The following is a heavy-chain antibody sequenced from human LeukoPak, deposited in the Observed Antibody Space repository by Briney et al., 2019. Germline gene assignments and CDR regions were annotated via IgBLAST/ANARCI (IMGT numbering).Heavy chain of an antibody. Sequence: SETLSLTCTVSGGSISSYYWSWIRQPPGKGLEWIGYIYYSGSTNYNPSLKSRVTISVDTSKNQFSLKLSSVNAADTAVYYCARVVIPELRFDPWGQGTLVTVSS. CDR2: IYYSGST. J-gene: IGHJ5*02. D-gene: IGHD3-22*01. V-gene: IGHV4-59*01. CDR3: ARVVIPELRFDP. CDR1: GGSISSYY.